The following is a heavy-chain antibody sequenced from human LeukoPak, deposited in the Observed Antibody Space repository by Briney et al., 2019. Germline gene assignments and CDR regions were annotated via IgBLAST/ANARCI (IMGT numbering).Heavy chain of an antibody. CDR1: GFTFSSYG. CDR2: ISYDGSNK. J-gene: IGHJ4*02. D-gene: IGHD1-26*01. CDR3: AKDQRYSGSYGDLDY. Sequence: GGSLRLSCAASGFTFSSYGMHWVRQAPGKGLEWVAVISYDGSNKYYADSVKGRFTISRDNSKNTLYLQMNSLRAEDTAVYYCAKDQRYSGSYGDLDYWGQGTLVTVSS. V-gene: IGHV3-30*18.